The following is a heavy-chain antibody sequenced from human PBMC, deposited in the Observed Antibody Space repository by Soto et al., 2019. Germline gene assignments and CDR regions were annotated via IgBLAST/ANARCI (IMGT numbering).Heavy chain of an antibody. D-gene: IGHD3-10*01. CDR3: AGGATMVRGVITFAY. Sequence: QVQLQESGPGLVKPSGTLSLTCAVSSGSISSSNWWSWVRQPPGKGLEWIGEIYHSGSTNYNPSLPSRVTKSVDTSQSQVSLQLSSVTAADTAVYYCAGGATMVRGVITFAYWGQGTLVTVSS. J-gene: IGHJ4*02. CDR1: SGSISSSNW. V-gene: IGHV4-4*02. CDR2: IYHSGST.